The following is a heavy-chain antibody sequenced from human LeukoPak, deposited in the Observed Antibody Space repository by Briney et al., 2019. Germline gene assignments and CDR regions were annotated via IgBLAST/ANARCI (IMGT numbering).Heavy chain of an antibody. CDR3: ARLMGVPTGRASDY. D-gene: IGHD3-10*01. J-gene: IGHJ4*02. CDR2: ISAYNGNT. CDR1: GGTFSSYA. Sequence: ASVKVSCKASGGTFSSYAISWARQAPGQGLEWMGWISAYNGNTNYAQKLQGRVTMTTDTSTSTAYMELRSLRSDDTAVYYCARLMGVPTGRASDYWGQGTLVTVSS. V-gene: IGHV1-18*01.